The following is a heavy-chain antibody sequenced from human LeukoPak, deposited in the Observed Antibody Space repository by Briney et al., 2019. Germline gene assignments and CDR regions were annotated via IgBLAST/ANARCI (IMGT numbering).Heavy chain of an antibody. CDR1: GFTFSGSA. J-gene: IGHJ3*02. CDR3: TRLLGPTVTTSGVGAFDI. D-gene: IGHD4-17*01. CDR2: IRSKANSYAP. V-gene: IGHV3-73*01. Sequence: PGGSLRLSCAASGFTFSGSAMHWVRQASGEGLEWVGRIRSKANSYAPAYAASVKGRFTISRDDSKKRAYLKVKCLKTEDTAVYYCTRLLGPTVTTSGVGAFDIWGEGTMVTVSS.